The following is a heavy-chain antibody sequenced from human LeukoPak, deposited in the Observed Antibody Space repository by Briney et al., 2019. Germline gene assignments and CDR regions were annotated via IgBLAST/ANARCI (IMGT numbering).Heavy chain of an antibody. CDR3: ARDGVRWELPSAFDI. D-gene: IGHD1-26*01. Sequence: SVKVSCKASGGTFSSYAISWVRQAPGQGLEWMGRIIPILGIANYAQKFQGRVTITADKSTSTAYMELRSLRSDDTAVYYCARDGVRWELPSAFDIWGQGTMVTVSS. CDR1: GGTFSSYA. V-gene: IGHV1-69*04. CDR2: IIPILGIA. J-gene: IGHJ3*02.